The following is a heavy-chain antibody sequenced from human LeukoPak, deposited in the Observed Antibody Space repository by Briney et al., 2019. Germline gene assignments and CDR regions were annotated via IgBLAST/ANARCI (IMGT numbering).Heavy chain of an antibody. CDR3: AREPYSSGSYGMDV. D-gene: IGHD6-19*01. CDR1: GFTFSSYS. V-gene: IGHV3-21*06. J-gene: IGHJ6*02. CDR2: ISGSSSYI. Sequence: GGSLRLSCAASGFTFSSYSMNWVRQAPGKGLEWVSSISGSSSYIFYADSVKGRFTISRDNAKNSLYLQMNSLRAEDTADYYCAREPYSSGSYGMDVWGQGTTVTVSS.